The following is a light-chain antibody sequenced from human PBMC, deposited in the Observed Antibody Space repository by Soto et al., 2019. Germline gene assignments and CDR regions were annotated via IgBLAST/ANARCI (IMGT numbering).Light chain of an antibody. J-gene: IGLJ3*02. V-gene: IGLV2-8*01. CDR1: SSDIGAYNF. CDR3: SSYVGNNNLV. CDR2: GVN. Sequence: QSVLTQPPSASGSPGQSVTISCTGTSSDIGAYNFVSWYQQHPGKAPKLVIYGVNQRPSGVPDRFSASKSGNTASLTVSGLQAEDEADYYCSSYVGNNNLVFGGGTQLTVL.